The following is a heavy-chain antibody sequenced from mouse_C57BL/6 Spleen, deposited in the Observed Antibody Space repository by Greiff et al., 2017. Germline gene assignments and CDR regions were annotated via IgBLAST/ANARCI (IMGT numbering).Heavy chain of an antibody. D-gene: IGHD2-3*01. J-gene: IGHJ2*01. CDR1: GFNIKDDY. V-gene: IGHV14-4*01. CDR2: IDPENGDT. CDR3: TTRGYENYFDY. Sequence: VQLKQSGAELVRPGASVKLSCTASGFNIKDDYMHWVKQRPEQGLEWIGWIDPENGDTESASKFQGKATITADTSSNTAYLQLSSLTSEDTAVYYCTTRGYENYFDYWGQGTTLTVSS.